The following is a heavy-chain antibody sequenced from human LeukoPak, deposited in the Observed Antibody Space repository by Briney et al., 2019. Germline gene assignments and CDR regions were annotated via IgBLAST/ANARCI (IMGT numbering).Heavy chain of an antibody. J-gene: IGHJ5*02. Sequence: ASVKVSCKASGYTFTNYAMNWVRQAPGQGLEWMGWINPNSGGANYAQKFQGRVSMTRDTSISTAYMELSRLTSDDTAVYYCARILDTYYYDSGAFDPWGQGTLVTVSS. CDR2: INPNSGGA. D-gene: IGHD3-10*01. CDR3: ARILDTYYYDSGAFDP. CDR1: GYTFTNYA. V-gene: IGHV1-2*02.